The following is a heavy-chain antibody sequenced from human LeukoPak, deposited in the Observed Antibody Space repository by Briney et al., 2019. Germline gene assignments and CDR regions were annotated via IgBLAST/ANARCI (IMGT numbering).Heavy chain of an antibody. Sequence: SETLSLTCAVSGYSISSGYYWGWIRQPPGKGLEWIGSIYHSGSTYYNPSLKSRVTTSVDTSKNQFSLKLSSVTAADTGVYYCARDIVVVVAASYFDYWGQGTLVTVSS. CDR1: GYSISSGYY. CDR3: ARDIVVVVAASYFDY. D-gene: IGHD2-15*01. V-gene: IGHV4-38-2*02. CDR2: IYHSGST. J-gene: IGHJ4*02.